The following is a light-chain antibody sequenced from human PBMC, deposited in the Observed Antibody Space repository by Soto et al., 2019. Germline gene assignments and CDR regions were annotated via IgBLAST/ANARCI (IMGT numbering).Light chain of an antibody. CDR1: QNIGSW. J-gene: IGKJ1*01. Sequence: DIQMTQSPSTLSASVGDRVTVTCRASQNIGSWVAWYQQKPGKAPNLLIYKASTLENGVPSRFSGTGSGTEFTLTIISLQPDDFATYYCQQYSPYSARTFGQGTKEEVK. CDR3: QQYSPYSART. CDR2: KAS. V-gene: IGKV1-5*03.